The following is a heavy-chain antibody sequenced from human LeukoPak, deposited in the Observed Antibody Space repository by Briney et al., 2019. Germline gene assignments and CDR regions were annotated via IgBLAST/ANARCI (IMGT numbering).Heavy chain of an antibody. CDR1: GFTFSSYG. Sequence: GGSLRLSCAASGFTFSSYGMHWVRQAPGKGLEWVAVIWYDGSNKYYADSVKGRFTISRDNSENTLYLQMNSLRAEDTAVYYCARDSPHCTNGVCHFDYWGQGTLVTVSS. J-gene: IGHJ4*02. D-gene: IGHD2-8*01. CDR2: IWYDGSNK. CDR3: ARDSPHCTNGVCHFDY. V-gene: IGHV3-33*01.